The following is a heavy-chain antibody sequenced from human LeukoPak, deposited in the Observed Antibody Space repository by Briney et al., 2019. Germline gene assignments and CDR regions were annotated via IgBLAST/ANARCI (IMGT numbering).Heavy chain of an antibody. CDR2: ISAYNGNT. D-gene: IGHD4-23*01. CDR3: ARDRSITPLHLDY. J-gene: IGHJ4*02. Sequence: ASVKVSCKXSGYTFTSDGISWVRQAPGRGLEWMGWISAYNGNTNYAQKLQGRVTMTTDTSTSTAYMELRSLRSDDTAVYYCARDRSITPLHLDYWGQGTLVTVSS. CDR1: GYTFTSDG. V-gene: IGHV1-18*01.